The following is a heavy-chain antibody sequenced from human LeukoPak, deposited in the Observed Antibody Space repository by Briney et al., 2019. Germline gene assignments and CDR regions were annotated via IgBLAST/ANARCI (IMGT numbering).Heavy chain of an antibody. CDR3: ARDPGGYCSGGSRYSGY. Sequence: SVKVSCKASGGTFSSYAISWVRQAPGQGHEWMGGIIPIFGTANYAQKFQGRVTITADESTSTAYMELSSLRSEDTAVYYCARDPGGYCSGGSRYSGYWGQGTLVTVSS. J-gene: IGHJ4*02. V-gene: IGHV1-69*13. CDR1: GGTFSSYA. D-gene: IGHD2-15*01. CDR2: IIPIFGTA.